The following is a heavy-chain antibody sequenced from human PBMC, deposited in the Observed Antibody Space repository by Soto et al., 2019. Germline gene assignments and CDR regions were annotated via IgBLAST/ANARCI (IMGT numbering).Heavy chain of an antibody. CDR1: GYTFTSYD. V-gene: IGHV1-8*01. CDR2: MNPNSGNT. CDR3: ARDSYCSGSYYP. D-gene: IGHD3-10*01. J-gene: IGHJ5*02. Sequence: QVQLVQSGAEVRKPGASVKVSCKASGYTFTSYDINWVRQATGQGLEWMGWMNPNSGNTGYAQKFRGRVTMTRNTSISTAYMELSSLRSEDTAVYYCARDSYCSGSYYPWGQGTLVTVSS.